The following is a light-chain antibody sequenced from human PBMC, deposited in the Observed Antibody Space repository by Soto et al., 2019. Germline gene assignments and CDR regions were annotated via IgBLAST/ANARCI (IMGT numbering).Light chain of an antibody. J-gene: IGKJ4*01. CDR1: QSVSSY. CDR3: QQRSNWPPLT. V-gene: IGKV3-11*01. CDR2: DAY. Sequence: EIVLTQSPATLSLSPGESATLSCRDSQSVSSYLAWYQQKPGQAPRLLIYDAYNRATGIPARFSGSGSGTDFTLTISSLEPEDFAVYYCQQRSNWPPLTCGGGTKVDIK.